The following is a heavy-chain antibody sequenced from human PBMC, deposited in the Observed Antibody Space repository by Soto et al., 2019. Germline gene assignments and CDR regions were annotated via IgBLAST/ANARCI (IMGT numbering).Heavy chain of an antibody. Sequence: GESLRLSCAASGFTFSTYWMNWVRQAPGRGLEWVSRINSDGSSTGYADAEKDRNTISRSNAKNTLYLQMNSLRAEDTAVYYCARDLNKYSYGSYYYYYGMDVWGQGT. V-gene: IGHV3-74*01. D-gene: IGHD5-18*01. CDR1: GFTFSTYW. CDR2: INSDGSST. CDR3: ARDLNKYSYGSYYYYYGMDV. J-gene: IGHJ6*02.